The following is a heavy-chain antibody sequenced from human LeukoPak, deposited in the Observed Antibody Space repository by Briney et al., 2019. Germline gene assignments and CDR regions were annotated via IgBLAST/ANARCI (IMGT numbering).Heavy chain of an antibody. D-gene: IGHD4-23*01. Sequence: ASVKVSCKVSGYTLTELSMHWVRQAPGKGLEWMGGFDPEDGETIYAQKFQGRVTMTTDTSTKTAYMELRSLRSDDTAVYYCTRGFDYGGPDYWGRGTLVTVSS. CDR3: TRGFDYGGPDY. CDR2: FDPEDGET. V-gene: IGHV1-24*01. CDR1: GYTLTELS. J-gene: IGHJ4*02.